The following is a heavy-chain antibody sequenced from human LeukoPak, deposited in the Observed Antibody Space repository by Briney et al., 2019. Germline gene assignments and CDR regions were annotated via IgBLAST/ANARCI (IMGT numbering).Heavy chain of an antibody. D-gene: IGHD2-2*01. CDR2: IRSKLYGGTT. CDR1: GFTFGDYA. CDR3: IRWVRYCSSSSCPYYYYGMDV. Sequence: PWRSLRLSCTASGFTFGDYAMSWVRQAPGKGLEWVAFIRSKLYGGTTDYAASVKGRFTISRDDSKSIAYLQMNSLKTEDTAVYYCIRWVRYCSSSSCPYYYYGMDVWGQGTTVTVSS. J-gene: IGHJ6*02. V-gene: IGHV3-49*04.